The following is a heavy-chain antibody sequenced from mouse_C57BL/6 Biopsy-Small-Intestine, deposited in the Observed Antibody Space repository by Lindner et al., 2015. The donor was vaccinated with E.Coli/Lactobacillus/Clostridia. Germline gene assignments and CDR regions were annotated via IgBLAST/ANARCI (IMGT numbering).Heavy chain of an antibody. J-gene: IGHJ4*01. D-gene: IGHD2-12*01. CDR1: GYTFTNYW. CDR2: IYPGGGYT. V-gene: IGHV1-63*02. Sequence: VQLQESGAELVRPGTSVKMSCKAAGYTFTNYWIGWVKQRPGHGLEWIGDIYPGGGYTNYNEKFKGKATLTADTSSNTAYMQLSSLTSEDSAIYYCARDSYYSYDVVMDYWGQGTSVTVSS. CDR3: ARDSYYSYDVVMDY.